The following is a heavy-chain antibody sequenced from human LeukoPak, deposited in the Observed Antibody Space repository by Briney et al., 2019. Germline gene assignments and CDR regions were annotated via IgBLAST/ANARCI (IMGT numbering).Heavy chain of an antibody. V-gene: IGHV1-3*01. J-gene: IGHJ4*02. CDR2: INAGNGAT. D-gene: IGHD6-19*01. CDR1: GDTFTEYA. CDR3: ARGRWSSSGWYYFDY. Sequence: ASVTVSCKASGDTFTEYAMHWVRQAPGQRLGWMGWINAGNGATKYSQKFQGRFTTTRDTSASTAYMALSSLTSEDTTIYYCARGRWSSSGWYYFDYWGQGTQVTVSS.